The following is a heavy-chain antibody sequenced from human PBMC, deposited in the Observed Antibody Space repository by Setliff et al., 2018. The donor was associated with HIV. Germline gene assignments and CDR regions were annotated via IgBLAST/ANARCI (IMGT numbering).Heavy chain of an antibody. CDR3: ARASLGDSGPQWRSYHNMDV. V-gene: IGHV4-34*01. CDR1: GGSFSDHY. Sequence: SETLSLTCVVHGGSFSDHYWTWIRQPPGKGLEWIGEIGHGGSASYNPSLKSRVTIAEDTSKRLFSLRLTSVTAADTALYFCARASLGDSGPQWRSYHNMDVWGKGTTVTVSS. D-gene: IGHD3-3*01. CDR2: IGHGGSA. J-gene: IGHJ6*03.